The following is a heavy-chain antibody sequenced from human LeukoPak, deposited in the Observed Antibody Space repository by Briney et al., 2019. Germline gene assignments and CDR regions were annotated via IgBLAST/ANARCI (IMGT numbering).Heavy chain of an antibody. CDR1: GGTFSSYA. J-gene: IGHJ6*02. V-gene: IGHV1-69*13. Sequence: ASVKVSCKASGGTFSSYAISWVRQAPGQGLEWMGGIIPIFGTANYAQKFQGRVTITADESTSTAYMELSSLRSEDTAVYYCARTGFDYTQTSYYYYGMDVWGQGTTVTVSS. CDR3: ARTGFDYTQTSYYYYGMDV. CDR2: IIPIFGTA. D-gene: IGHD4-11*01.